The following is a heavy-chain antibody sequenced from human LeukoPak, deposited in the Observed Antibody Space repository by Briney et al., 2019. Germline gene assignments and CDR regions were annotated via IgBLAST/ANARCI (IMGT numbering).Heavy chain of an antibody. CDR1: GGSFSGYY. V-gene: IGHV4-34*01. J-gene: IGHJ4*02. Sequence: SETLSLTCAVYGGSFSGYYWSWIRQPPGKGLEWIGEINHSGSTNYNPSLKSRVTISVVTSKNQFSLKLSSVTAADTAVYYCARGLSIRRHFYFDYWGQGTLVTVSS. CDR2: INHSGST. CDR3: ARGLSIRRHFYFDY. D-gene: IGHD3-3*02.